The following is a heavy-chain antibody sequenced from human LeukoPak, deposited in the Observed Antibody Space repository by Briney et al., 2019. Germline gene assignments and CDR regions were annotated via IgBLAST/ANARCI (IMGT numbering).Heavy chain of an antibody. J-gene: IGHJ4*02. D-gene: IGHD3-16*01. Sequence: SETLSLTCTVSGGSISSYYWSWIRQPPGKELEWIGYIYYSGSTNYNPSLKSRVTISVDTSKNQFSLKLSSVTTADTAVYYCARGARYGLFDDWGQGTLVNVSS. V-gene: IGHV4-59*01. CDR2: IYYSGST. CDR3: ARGARYGLFDD. CDR1: GGSISSYY.